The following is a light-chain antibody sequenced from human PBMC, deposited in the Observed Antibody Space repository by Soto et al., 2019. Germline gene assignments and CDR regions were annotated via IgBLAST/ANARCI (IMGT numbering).Light chain of an antibody. Sequence: DIQMTQAPFSVSPSVGDRVTITCRASQGISTSLAWYQQKPGQAPKLLIYAASSLQSGVPSRFSGTGSGTDFTLTISRLQPEDFATYYCQQAKNFPWTFGQGTKVEVK. CDR1: QGISTS. CDR2: AAS. CDR3: QQAKNFPWT. J-gene: IGKJ1*01. V-gene: IGKV1-12*01.